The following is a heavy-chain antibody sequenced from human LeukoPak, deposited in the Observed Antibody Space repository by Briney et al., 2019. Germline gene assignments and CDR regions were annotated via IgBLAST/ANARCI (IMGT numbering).Heavy chain of an antibody. CDR1: GVSISSSNSY. J-gene: IGHJ4*02. CDR2: IYYTGNT. V-gene: IGHV4-39*01. CDR3: ARQTGSGLFTLP. Sequence: SETLSLTCTVSGVSISSSNSYWVWIRQPPGKGLEWIGSIYYTGNTYYNASLKSRVTISIDTSKNQISLRLTSVTAADTAMYYCARQTGSGLFTLPGGQGTLVTVSS. D-gene: IGHD3/OR15-3a*01.